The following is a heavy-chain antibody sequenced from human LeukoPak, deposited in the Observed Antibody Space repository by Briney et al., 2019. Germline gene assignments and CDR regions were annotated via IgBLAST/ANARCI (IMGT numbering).Heavy chain of an antibody. CDR2: IYPGDSDT. CDR1: GYSFTSYW. V-gene: IGHV5-51*01. D-gene: IGHD2-15*01. J-gene: IGHJ6*03. CDR3: ARLGGGSRPEVYYYYYMDV. Sequence: GESLKISCKGSGYSFTSYWIGWVRQMPGKGLEWMGIIYPGDSDTRYSPSFQGQVTISADKSISTAYLQWSSLKASDTAMYYCARLGGGSRPEVYYYYYMDVWGKGTTVTVSS.